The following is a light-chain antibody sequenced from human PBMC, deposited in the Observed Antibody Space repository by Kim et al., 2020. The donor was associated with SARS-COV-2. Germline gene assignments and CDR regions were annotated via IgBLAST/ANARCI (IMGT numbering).Light chain of an antibody. CDR2: QDS. Sequence: SYELTQPPSVSMSPGQTASITCSGDKLGDKYACWYQQKPGQSLVLVIYQDSKRPSGIPERFSGSNSGNTATLTISGTQAMDEADYYCQAWDSSTVV. CDR1: KLGDKY. J-gene: IGLJ2*01. V-gene: IGLV3-1*01. CDR3: QAWDSSTVV.